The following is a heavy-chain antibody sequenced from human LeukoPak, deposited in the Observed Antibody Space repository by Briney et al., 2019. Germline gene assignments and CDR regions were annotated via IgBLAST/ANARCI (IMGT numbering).Heavy chain of an antibody. J-gene: IGHJ6*02. D-gene: IGHD6-19*01. CDR3: ARDHRVAGMLYYYYGMDV. CDR2: IYYSGST. V-gene: IGHV4-30-4*01. CDR1: GGSISSGDYY. Sequence: SQTLSLTCTVSGGSISSGDYYWSWIRQPPGKGLEWIGYIYYSGSTYYNPSLKSRVTISVDTSKNQFSLKLSSVTAADTAVYYCARDHRVAGMLYYYYGMDVWGQGTTVTVSS.